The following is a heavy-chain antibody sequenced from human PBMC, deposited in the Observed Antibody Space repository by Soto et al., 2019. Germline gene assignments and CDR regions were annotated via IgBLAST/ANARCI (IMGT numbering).Heavy chain of an antibody. CDR3: AKRQISPPTRGAASARGAMHV. V-gene: IGHV3-33*06. CDR2: IWNDGNGY. CDR1: GFTFNNYG. J-gene: IGHJ6*02. D-gene: IGHD6-13*01. Sequence: QVQLVESGGGVVQPGRSLRLSCAASGFTFNNYGMHWVREAPGKGLEWVAVIWNDGNGYYYANSVKGRFTISRDNSKNTLYLQMSSLRAEDTAVYYCAKRQISPPTRGAASARGAMHVWGQRTTVTVSS.